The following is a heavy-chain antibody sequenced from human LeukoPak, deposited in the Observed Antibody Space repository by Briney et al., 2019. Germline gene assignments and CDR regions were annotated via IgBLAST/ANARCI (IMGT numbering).Heavy chain of an antibody. CDR3: AKDIGYSGYDSAFDI. V-gene: IGHV3-9*01. J-gene: IGHJ3*02. CDR1: GFTFDDYA. Sequence: GRSLRLSCAASGFTFDDYAMPWVRQAPGKGLEWVSGISWNSGSIGYADSVKGRFTISRDNAKNSLYLQMNSLRAEDTALYYCAKDIGYSGYDSAFDIWGQGTMVTVSS. D-gene: IGHD5-12*01. CDR2: ISWNSGSI.